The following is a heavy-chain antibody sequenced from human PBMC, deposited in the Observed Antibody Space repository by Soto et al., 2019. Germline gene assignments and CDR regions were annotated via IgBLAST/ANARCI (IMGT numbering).Heavy chain of an antibody. Sequence: LRLSCAASGFTFSSYSMNWVRHAPGKGLEWVSSISSSSSYIYYGDSVKGRFTISRDNAKNSLYLQMNSLRAEDTATYYCARVHYYDSSGFYLWGQGTLVTVSS. D-gene: IGHD3-22*01. CDR2: ISSSSSYI. J-gene: IGHJ4*02. CDR1: GFTFSSYS. V-gene: IGHV3-21*01. CDR3: ARVHYYDSSGFYL.